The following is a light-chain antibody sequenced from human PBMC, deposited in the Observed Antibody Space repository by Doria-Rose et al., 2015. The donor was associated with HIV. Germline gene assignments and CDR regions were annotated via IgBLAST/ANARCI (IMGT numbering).Light chain of an antibody. CDR3: QVSDSGREWGV. Sequence: VVTQPPSVSVAPGQTARITCGGNNIGSRHVHWYQQRPGQAPVLVVYDDDALPSGISGRFSGSNSGNTATLTIIWVEAGDEADYYCQVSDSGREWGVFGSGTKVAVL. J-gene: IGLJ1*01. V-gene: IGLV3-21*02. CDR2: DDD. CDR1: NIGSRH.